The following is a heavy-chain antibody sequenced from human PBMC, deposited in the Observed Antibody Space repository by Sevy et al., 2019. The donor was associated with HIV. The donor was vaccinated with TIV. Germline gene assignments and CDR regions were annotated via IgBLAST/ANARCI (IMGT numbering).Heavy chain of an antibody. D-gene: IGHD2-15*01. CDR3: ASTGYCTGGSCYSPFGY. V-gene: IGHV3-15*01. Sequence: GGSLRLSCGASAFTFSKAWMSWVRQAPGKGLEWVGRIKSKTDGGTTDYAAPVKGRFTISRDNSRNTLDLQMNSLRSEDTALYYCASTGYCTGGSCYSPFGYWGQGTLVTVSS. J-gene: IGHJ4*02. CDR2: IKSKTDGGTT. CDR1: AFTFSKAW.